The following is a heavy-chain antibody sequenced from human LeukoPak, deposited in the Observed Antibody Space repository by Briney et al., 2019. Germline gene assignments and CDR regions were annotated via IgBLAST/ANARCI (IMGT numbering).Heavy chain of an antibody. CDR1: GFIFSSYG. J-gene: IGHJ6*02. Sequence: PGRSLRLSCAASGFIFSSYGMHWVRQAPGKGLEWVAVISYDGSNKYYADSVEGRFTISKDNSKNTLFLQMDSLRVEDTAVYYCAKAGGVAMTYNGMDVWGQGTTVTVSS. V-gene: IGHV3-30*18. CDR3: AKAGGVAMTYNGMDV. CDR2: ISYDGSNK. D-gene: IGHD3-16*01.